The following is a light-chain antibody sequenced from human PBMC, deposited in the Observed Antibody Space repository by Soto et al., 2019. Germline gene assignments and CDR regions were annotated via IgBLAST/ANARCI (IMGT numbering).Light chain of an antibody. V-gene: IGLV2-11*01. Sequence: QSVLTQPRSVSGSPGQSVTISCTGASSDVGGYNYVSWYQQRPGNAPKVMIYDVNKRPSGVADRFSGSKSGNTASLTISGLQAEDEADYYCCSFTGTNTVVFGGGTKLTVL. CDR3: CSFTGTNTVV. CDR1: SSDVGGYNY. CDR2: DVN. J-gene: IGLJ2*01.